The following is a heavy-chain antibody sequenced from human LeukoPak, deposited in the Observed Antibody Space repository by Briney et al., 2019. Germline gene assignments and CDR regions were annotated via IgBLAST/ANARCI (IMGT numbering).Heavy chain of an antibody. CDR1: GGTFSSYA. CDR3: ARAVVPAAMGNWFDP. D-gene: IGHD2-2*01. Sequence: VXVSCKASGGTFSSYAISWVRQAPGQGVEWMGGIIPIFGTANYAQKFQGRVTITTDESTSTAYMELSSLRSEDTAVYYCARAVVPAAMGNWFDPWGQGTLVTVSS. CDR2: IIPIFGTA. V-gene: IGHV1-69*05. J-gene: IGHJ5*02.